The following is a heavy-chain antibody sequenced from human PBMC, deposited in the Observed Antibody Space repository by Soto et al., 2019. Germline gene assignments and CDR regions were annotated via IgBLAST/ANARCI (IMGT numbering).Heavy chain of an antibody. V-gene: IGHV4-4*02. CDR3: ARPYYYYGMDV. J-gene: IGHJ6*02. Sequence: TSETLSLTCAVSGGSLSSSNWWSWVRQPPGKGLEWIGEISQSGNTKYNTSLKSRLTISIDKPKNQFSLNLSSVTAADTAVYYCARPYYYYGMDVWGQGTTVTVSS. CDR2: ISQSGNT. CDR1: GGSLSSSNW.